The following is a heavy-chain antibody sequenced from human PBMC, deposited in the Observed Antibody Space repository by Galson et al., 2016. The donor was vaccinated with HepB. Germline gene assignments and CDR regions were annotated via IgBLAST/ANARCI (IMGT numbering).Heavy chain of an antibody. CDR2: IYPVDSDV. J-gene: IGHJ6*02. D-gene: IGHD4-17*01. Sequence: QSGAEVKKPGESLKISCQCSGYRFTTSWIAWVRQMPGKGLEWIGVIYPVDSDVRYTSSFRGQVTLSADKSISTAYLQWNSLQASDTAIYYCARHFYYGARVYGMDVWGQGTTVTVSS. CDR3: ARHFYYGARVYGMDV. V-gene: IGHV5-51*01. CDR1: GYRFTTSW.